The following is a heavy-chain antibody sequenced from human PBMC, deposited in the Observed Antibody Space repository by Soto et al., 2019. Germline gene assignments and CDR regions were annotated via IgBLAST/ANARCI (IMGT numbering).Heavy chain of an antibody. CDR3: AKDAYSSSRGWFDP. CDR1: GLTFSNYA. J-gene: IGHJ5*02. Sequence: PGGSLRLSCATSGLTFSNYAMSWVRQAPGGGLEWVSSMSGSSSTTYYADSVRGRFTISRDNSKNTLYLQMNSLRAEDTAVYYCAKDAYSSSRGWFDPWGQGTLVTVSS. CDR2: MSGSSSTT. D-gene: IGHD6-13*01. V-gene: IGHV3-23*01.